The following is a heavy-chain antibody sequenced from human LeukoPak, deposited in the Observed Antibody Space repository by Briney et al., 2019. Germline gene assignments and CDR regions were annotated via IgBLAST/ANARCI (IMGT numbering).Heavy chain of an antibody. Sequence: PGGSLRLSCAASGFMFIAYEMNGVRQAPGKGLEWLSHISTSGSTIYYADSVKGRFTISRDNAENSLFLQMNSLRVEDTAVYYCAREWQGGIAAAGTRIEGDYWGQGTLVAVSS. V-gene: IGHV3-48*03. CDR2: ISTSGSTI. CDR1: GFMFIAYE. D-gene: IGHD6-13*01. CDR3: AREWQGGIAAAGTRIEGDY. J-gene: IGHJ4*02.